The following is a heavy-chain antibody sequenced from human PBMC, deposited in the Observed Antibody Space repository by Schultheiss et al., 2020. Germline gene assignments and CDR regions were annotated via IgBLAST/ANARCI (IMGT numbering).Heavy chain of an antibody. Sequence: GGSLRLSCAASGFTFSSYAMSWVRQAPGKGLEWVSAISGSGGSTYYADSVKGRFTISRDDSKNTAYLQMNSLKTEDTAVYYCTRHGVYSSSFDGDYWGQGTLVTGSS. CDR2: ISGSGGST. D-gene: IGHD6-13*01. CDR3: TRHGVYSSSFDGDY. J-gene: IGHJ4*02. V-gene: IGHV3-23*01. CDR1: GFTFSSYA.